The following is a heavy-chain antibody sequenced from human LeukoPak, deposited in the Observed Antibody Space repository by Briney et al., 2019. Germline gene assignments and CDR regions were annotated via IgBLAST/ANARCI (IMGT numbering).Heavy chain of an antibody. V-gene: IGHV3-7*01. CDR2: IKQDGSEK. CDR3: ARFTLDYYMDV. Sequence: GGSLRLSCAASGFTFSSYWMSWVRQAPGKGLEWVANIKQDGSEKYYVDSVRGRFTISRDNAKNSVYLQMYSLRAEDTAVYYCARFTLDYYMDVWGKGTTVTVSS. D-gene: IGHD3-16*01. CDR1: GFTFSSYW. J-gene: IGHJ6*03.